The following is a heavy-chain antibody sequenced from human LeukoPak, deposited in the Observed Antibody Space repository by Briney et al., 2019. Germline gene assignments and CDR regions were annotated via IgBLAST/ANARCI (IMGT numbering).Heavy chain of an antibody. CDR1: GFTFDDYA. D-gene: IGHD6-19*01. CDR2: ISSSGGST. J-gene: IGHJ4*02. Sequence: GRSLRLSCAASGFTFDDYAMHWVRQAPGKGLEYVSAISSSGGSTFYANSVKGRFTISRDNFKSTLYLQMGSLRAEDMALYYCVRRAPGYSSGWLDYRGQGTLVTVSS. CDR3: VRRAPGYSSGWLDY. V-gene: IGHV3-64*01.